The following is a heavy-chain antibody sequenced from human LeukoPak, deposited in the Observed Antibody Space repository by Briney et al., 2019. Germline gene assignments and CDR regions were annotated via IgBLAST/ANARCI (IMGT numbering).Heavy chain of an antibody. D-gene: IGHD6-13*01. V-gene: IGHV1-2*02. Sequence: ASVKVSCKASGYTFTGFYMHWVRQAPGQGLEWMGWINPNSGGTNYAQKFQGRVTMTRDTSISIAYMELSRLRSDDTAVYYCAGAHLIAAAGYNWFDPWGQGTLVTVSS. CDR1: GYTFTGFY. CDR2: INPNSGGT. J-gene: IGHJ5*02. CDR3: AGAHLIAAAGYNWFDP.